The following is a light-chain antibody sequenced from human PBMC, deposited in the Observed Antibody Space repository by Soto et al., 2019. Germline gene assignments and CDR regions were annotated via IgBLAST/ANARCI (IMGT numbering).Light chain of an antibody. J-gene: IGLJ3*02. CDR2: EVS. Sequence: QSVLTQPASVSGSPGQSITISCTGTSSDIAAYNYVSWYQQFPGKAPKLMIYEVSNRPSGVSNRFSGSKSGNTAFLSISGLQAEDEAAYYCSSYRSRPLFGGGTKVTVL. V-gene: IGLV2-14*01. CDR1: SSDIAAYNY. CDR3: SSYRSRPL.